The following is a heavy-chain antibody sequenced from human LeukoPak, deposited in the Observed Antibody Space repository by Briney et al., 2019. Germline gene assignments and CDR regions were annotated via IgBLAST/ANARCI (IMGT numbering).Heavy chain of an antibody. Sequence: SVNLSCTASGYTLTTDGIAWVRQAPGQGLEWMGWISAHNGNTNHAQSLQGRVTITTDTSTNTACMELRSLRSDDTAVYYCARDGYFDLWGRGTLVTVSS. CDR2: ISAHNGNT. J-gene: IGHJ2*01. V-gene: IGHV1-18*01. CDR3: ARDGYFDL. CDR1: GYTLTTDG.